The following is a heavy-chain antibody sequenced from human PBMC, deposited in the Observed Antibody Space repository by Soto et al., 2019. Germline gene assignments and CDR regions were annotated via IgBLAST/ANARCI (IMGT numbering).Heavy chain of an antibody. CDR2: ISGSGRNT. V-gene: IGHV3-23*01. CDR3: AKDMDLFIEVVPAATGSFDF. D-gene: IGHD2-2*01. CDR1: GFTFSNYG. J-gene: IGHJ4*02. Sequence: EVQLLESGGGVVQPGGSLRLSCTASGFTFSNYGMSWVRLAPGKGLEWVSGISGSGRNTYYAESVKGRFTITRDNSKETVFLQMNSLRAEDTAIYYCAKDMDLFIEVVPAATGSFDFWGQGTLVTVSS.